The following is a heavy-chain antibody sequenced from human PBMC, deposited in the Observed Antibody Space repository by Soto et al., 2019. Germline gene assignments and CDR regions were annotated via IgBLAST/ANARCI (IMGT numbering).Heavy chain of an antibody. Sequence: QVQLVESGGGVVQPGRSLRLSCAASGFRFSNFGMHWVRQAPGKGLEWVAVIWYDGSNKYYADSVKGRFTISRDNSKNTVYLQMNSLRVEDTAVYSCACASPQPEPYAFDYWGQGTLVTVSS. CDR3: ACASPQPEPYAFDY. V-gene: IGHV3-33*01. CDR2: IWYDGSNK. J-gene: IGHJ4*02. CDR1: GFRFSNFG. D-gene: IGHD3-16*01.